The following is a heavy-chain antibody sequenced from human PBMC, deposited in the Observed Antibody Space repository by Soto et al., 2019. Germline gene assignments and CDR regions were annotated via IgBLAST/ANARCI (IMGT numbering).Heavy chain of an antibody. CDR3: ARGAFDRSGNYLAGWFDP. CDR1: GYSFTDHD. CDR2: IIPNDGGT. D-gene: IGHD3-22*01. V-gene: IGHV1-2*02. Sequence: VQLVQSGAEVKKPGASVKISCKASGYSFTDHDIHWIRQAPGQGLEWMGWIIPNDGGTKYAQKFQDRINMTRDTSITTAYMDLSRLRSDDTAVYYCARGAFDRSGNYLAGWFDPWGQGTLVTVSS. J-gene: IGHJ5*02.